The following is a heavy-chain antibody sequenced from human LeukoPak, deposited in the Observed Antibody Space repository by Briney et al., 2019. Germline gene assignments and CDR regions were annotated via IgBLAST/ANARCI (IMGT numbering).Heavy chain of an antibody. V-gene: IGHV3-21*01. J-gene: IGHJ4*02. D-gene: IGHD5-18*01. CDR1: GFTFSSYS. CDR3: ARGDNYGYFYFDY. Sequence: GGSLRLSCAASGFTFSSYSMNWVRQAPGKGLEWVSSISSSSSYIYYADSVKGRFTISRDNAKNSLYLQMNSLRAEDTAVYYCARGDNYGYFYFDYWGQGTLVTVSS. CDR2: ISSSSSYI.